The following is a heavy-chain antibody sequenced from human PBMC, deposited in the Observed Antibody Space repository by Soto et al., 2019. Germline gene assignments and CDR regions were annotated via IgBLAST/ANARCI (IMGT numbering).Heavy chain of an antibody. Sequence: SETLSLTCTVSGGSVSSGSYYWSWIRQPPGKGLEWIGYIYYSGSTNYNPSLKSRVTISVDTSKNQFSLKLSSVTAADTAVYYCARNIAADRFDYWGQGTLVTVSS. V-gene: IGHV4-61*01. D-gene: IGHD6-13*01. CDR3: ARNIAADRFDY. CDR1: GGSVSSGSYY. CDR2: IYYSGST. J-gene: IGHJ4*02.